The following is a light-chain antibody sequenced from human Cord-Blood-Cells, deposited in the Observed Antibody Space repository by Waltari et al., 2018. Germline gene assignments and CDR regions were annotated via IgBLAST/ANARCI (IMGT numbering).Light chain of an antibody. J-gene: IGLJ3*02. Sequence: QAGLTQPPSVSKGLRQTATLTCTGHSNIVGNQGAAWLQQHQGHPPKLLSYRNNNRPSGISERFSASRSGNTASLTITGLQPEDEADYYCSALDSSLSARVFGGGTKLTVL. CDR3: SALDSSLSARV. CDR2: RNN. V-gene: IGLV10-54*02. CDR1: SNIVGNQG.